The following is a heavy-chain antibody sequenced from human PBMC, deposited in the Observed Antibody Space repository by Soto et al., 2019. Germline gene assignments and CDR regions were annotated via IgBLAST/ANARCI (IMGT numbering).Heavy chain of an antibody. CDR3: TKTGGPGTDNWLDP. CDR1: GFIFSDYG. CDR2: IIRTSDIT. D-gene: IGHD3-10*01. V-gene: IGHV3-48*01. Sequence: GGSLRLSCAASGFIFSDYGMNWVRQAPGKGPEWLSFIIRTSDITLYAVSVKGRFTISRDNAQNSLFLQMNSLRVEDSALYYCTKTGGPGTDNWLDPWGQGTLVTVSS. J-gene: IGHJ5*02.